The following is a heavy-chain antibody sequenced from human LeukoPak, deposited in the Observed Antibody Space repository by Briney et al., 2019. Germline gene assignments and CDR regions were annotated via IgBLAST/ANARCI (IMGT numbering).Heavy chain of an antibody. Sequence: SQTLSLTCTVSGGSISSGSYYWSWIRQPAGKGLEWIGRIYTSGSTNYNPSLKSRVTISVDTSKNQFSLKLSSVTPEDTADYYCAGTTDYSSFLAFWGQGTLVTVSS. CDR1: GGSISSGSYY. D-gene: IGHD4-11*01. V-gene: IGHV4-61*02. J-gene: IGHJ4*02. CDR2: IYTSGST. CDR3: AGTTDYSSFLAF.